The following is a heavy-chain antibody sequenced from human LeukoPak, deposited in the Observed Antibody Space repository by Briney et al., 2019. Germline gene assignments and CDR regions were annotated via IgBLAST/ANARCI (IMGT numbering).Heavy chain of an antibody. CDR3: ARDGTRRALYAKYYFDY. J-gene: IGHJ4*02. CDR1: GFTFSSYW. Sequence: PGGSLRLSCAASGFTFSSYWMSWVRQAPGKGLEWVANIKQDGSEKYYVDSVKGRFTISRDNAKNSLYLQMNSLRAEDTAVYYCARDGTRRALYAKYYFDYWGQGTLVTVSS. CDR2: IKQDGSEK. D-gene: IGHD1-7*01. V-gene: IGHV3-7*01.